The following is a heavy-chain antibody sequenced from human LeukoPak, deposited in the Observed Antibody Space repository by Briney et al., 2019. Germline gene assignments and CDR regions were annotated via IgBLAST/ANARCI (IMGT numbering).Heavy chain of an antibody. Sequence: GGSLRLSCAASGFTFSNYGMTWVRQAPGKGLEWVSAISRSGRSTYYADSMRGRFTISRDNSKNTLYLQMKSLRAEDTAVYYCAKGGGYEAQYYYYYLDVWGKGTTVTISS. J-gene: IGHJ6*03. CDR3: AKGGGYEAQYYYYYLDV. D-gene: IGHD5-12*01. CDR1: GFTFSNYG. CDR2: ISRSGRST. V-gene: IGHV3-23*01.